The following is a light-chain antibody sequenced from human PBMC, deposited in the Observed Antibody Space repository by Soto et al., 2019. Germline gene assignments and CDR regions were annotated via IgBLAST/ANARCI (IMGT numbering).Light chain of an antibody. V-gene: IGLV4-60*03. CDR3: ETWDSNTRV. CDR2: LEGSGNY. J-gene: IGLJ1*01. CDR1: SGHSSYI. Sequence: QPVLTQSSSASASLGSSVTLTCTLSSGHSSYIIAWHQQQPGKAPRYLMKLEGSGNYNKGSGVPDRFSGSSSGADRYLTIANLQSEDEADYYCETWDSNTRVFGTGTKVTV.